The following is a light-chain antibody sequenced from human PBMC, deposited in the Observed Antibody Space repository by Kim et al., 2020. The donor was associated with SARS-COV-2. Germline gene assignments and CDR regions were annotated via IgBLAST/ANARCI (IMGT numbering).Light chain of an antibody. CDR2: QDT. Sequence: SYELTQPPSVSVSPGQTASITCSGDKLGDKYACWYQQKPCQSPVLVIYQDTKRPSGIPGRFSGSNSGNTATLTISGTQAMDEADYYCQAWDSRHVVFGGGTQLTVL. V-gene: IGLV3-1*01. CDR1: KLGDKY. J-gene: IGLJ2*01. CDR3: QAWDSRHVV.